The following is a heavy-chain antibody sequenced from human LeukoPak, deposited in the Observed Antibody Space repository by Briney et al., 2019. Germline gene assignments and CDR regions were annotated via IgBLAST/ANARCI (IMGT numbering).Heavy chain of an antibody. V-gene: IGHV3-33*01. J-gene: IGHJ5*02. D-gene: IGHD1-26*01. CDR2: IWYDGSNK. CDR1: GFTFSSYG. CDR3: ARVAEGEWFDP. Sequence: GRSLRLSCAASGFTFSSYGMHWVRQAPGKGLEWVAVIWYDGSNKYYADSVKGRFTISRDNSKNTLYLQMNSLRAEDTAVYCCARVAEGEWFDPWGQGTLVTVSS.